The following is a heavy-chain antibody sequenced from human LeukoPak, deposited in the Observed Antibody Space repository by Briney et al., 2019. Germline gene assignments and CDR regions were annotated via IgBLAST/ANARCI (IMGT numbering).Heavy chain of an antibody. D-gene: IGHD2-2*01. Sequence: GESLKISCKGSGYSFTSYWIGWVRQMPGKGLEWMGIIYPGDSDTRYSPSFQGQVTISADKSISTAYLQWSSLKASDTAMYYCARDRYCSGTSCLYYYYGMDVWGQGTTVTVSS. CDR2: IYPGDSDT. CDR3: ARDRYCSGTSCLYYYYGMDV. J-gene: IGHJ6*02. V-gene: IGHV5-51*01. CDR1: GYSFTSYW.